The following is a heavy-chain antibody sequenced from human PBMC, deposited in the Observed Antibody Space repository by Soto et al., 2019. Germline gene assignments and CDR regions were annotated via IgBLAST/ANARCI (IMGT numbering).Heavy chain of an antibody. V-gene: IGHV1-18*04. CDR1: GYTFTSYG. Sequence: ASVKVSCKASGYTFTSYGISWVRQAPGQGLEWMGWISAYNGNTNYAQKLQGRVTMTTDTSTSTAYMELRSLRSDDTAVYYCARDRGITMVRGVIDYYCGMDVWGQGTTVTVSS. D-gene: IGHD3-10*01. CDR2: ISAYNGNT. J-gene: IGHJ6*02. CDR3: ARDRGITMVRGVIDYYCGMDV.